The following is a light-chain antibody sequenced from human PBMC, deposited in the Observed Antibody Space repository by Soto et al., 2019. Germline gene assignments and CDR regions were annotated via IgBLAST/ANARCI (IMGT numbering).Light chain of an antibody. Sequence: EIVLTQSPATLSLSPGETATLSCRASQSVSSYLAWYQQKPGQAPRLLIYDASNRATCIPARFSGSGSGTDFTLTISSLEPEDFAVYYCQQRSNWPRLWTFGQGTKVEIK. V-gene: IGKV3-11*01. CDR1: QSVSSY. J-gene: IGKJ1*01. CDR3: QQRSNWPRLWT. CDR2: DAS.